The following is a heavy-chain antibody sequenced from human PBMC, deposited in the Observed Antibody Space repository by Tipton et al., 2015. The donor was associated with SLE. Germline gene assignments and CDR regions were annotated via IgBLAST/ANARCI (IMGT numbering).Heavy chain of an antibody. D-gene: IGHD3-22*01. J-gene: IGHJ5*02. CDR3: ARDFYDSSGNWFDP. CDR2: INHSGST. CDR1: GGSFSGDY. Sequence: TLSLTCDVYGGSFSGDYWSWIRQPPGKGLEWIGEINHSGSTNYNPSLKSRVTISVDRFKNQFSLKLSSVTAADTAVYYCARDFYDSSGNWFDPWGQGTLVTVSS. V-gene: IGHV4-34*01.